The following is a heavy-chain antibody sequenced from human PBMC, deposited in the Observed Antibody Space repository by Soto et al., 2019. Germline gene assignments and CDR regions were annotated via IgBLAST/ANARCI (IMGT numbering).Heavy chain of an antibody. CDR2: ISGSADGT. Sequence: EVKLLESGGGLAQPGGSLRLSCVGSGFTFDSYAISWVRQAPGEGLQWISAISGSADGTDYAHSVKGRFTISRDNSRNTVHLQMDSLRVEDTALYYCAKDTVGGYSFWSGYYSDGLDVWGQGTMVTVSS. CDR3: AKDTVGGYSFWSGYYSDGLDV. CDR1: GFTFDSYA. V-gene: IGHV3-23*01. D-gene: IGHD3-3*01. J-gene: IGHJ3*01.